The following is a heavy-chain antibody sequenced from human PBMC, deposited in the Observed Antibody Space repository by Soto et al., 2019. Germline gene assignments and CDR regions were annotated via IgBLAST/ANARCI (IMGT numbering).Heavy chain of an antibody. CDR3: AKDHVRRITTFLYGMDV. CDR1: GFIFSSYG. Sequence: GGCIRLSCAASGFIFSSYGMHWVRKAPGKGLEWVAVISYDGSNKYNADSVKGRFTISRDNSKNTLYLQMNSLRAEDTAVYYCAKDHVRRITTFLYGMDVWGQGTTVTVSS. D-gene: IGHD3-3*01. V-gene: IGHV3-30*18. CDR2: ISYDGSNK. J-gene: IGHJ6*02.